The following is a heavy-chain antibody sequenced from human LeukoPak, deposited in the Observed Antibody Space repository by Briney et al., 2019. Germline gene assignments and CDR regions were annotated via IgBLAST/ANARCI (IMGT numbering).Heavy chain of an antibody. D-gene: IGHD3-22*01. CDR3: ARDYDSGGYDVFDV. CDR2: IKPSTGVT. Sequence: VASVKVSCKASGYTFTDFYLHWVRQAPGQGLEWMGRIKPSTGVTTYAPNFQGRVTMATDTSINTAYMELSSLTSADTGVYYCARDYDSGGYDVFDVWGQGSIVTVSS. CDR1: GYTFTDFY. V-gene: IGHV1-2*05. J-gene: IGHJ3*01.